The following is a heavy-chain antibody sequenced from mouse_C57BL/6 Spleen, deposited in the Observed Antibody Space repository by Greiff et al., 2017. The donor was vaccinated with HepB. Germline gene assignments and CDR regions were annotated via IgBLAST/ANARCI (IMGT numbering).Heavy chain of an antibody. V-gene: IGHV1-50*01. J-gene: IGHJ3*01. CDR2: IDPSDSYT. Sequence: QVQLQQPGAELVKPGASVKLSCKASGYTFTSYWMQWVQQRPGQGLEWIGEIDPSDSYTNYNQKFKGKATLTVDTSSSTAYMQLSSLTSEDSAVYYCANYYGSSDGAYWGQGTLVTGAA. CDR3: ANYYGSSDGAY. D-gene: IGHD1-1*01. CDR1: GYTFTSYW.